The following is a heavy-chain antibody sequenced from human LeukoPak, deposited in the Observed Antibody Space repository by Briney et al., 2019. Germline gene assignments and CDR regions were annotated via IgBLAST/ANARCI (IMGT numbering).Heavy chain of an antibody. J-gene: IGHJ4*02. CDR2: VYYTGST. CDR3: ARHFAYSSSSYFDY. V-gene: IGHV4-59*08. CDR1: GGSVSNYY. Sequence: KASETLSLTCSVSGGSVSNYYWSWIRQPPGKGLEWLGYVYYTGSTNYNPSLKSRVTMFEDKSKNQFSLRLYSVTVTDTAVYYCARHFAYSSSSYFDYWGQGSLVTVSS. D-gene: IGHD6-6*01.